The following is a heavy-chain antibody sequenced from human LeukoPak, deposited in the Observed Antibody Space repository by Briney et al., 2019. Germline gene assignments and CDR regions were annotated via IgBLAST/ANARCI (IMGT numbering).Heavy chain of an antibody. D-gene: IGHD2-2*01. CDR1: GGTFSSYA. CDR3: ARDTPGYCSSTSCLYSAWIFDY. V-gene: IGHV1-18*01. CDR2: ISAYNGNT. J-gene: IGHJ4*02. Sequence: ASVKVSCKASGGTFSSYAISWVRQAPGQGLEWMGWISAYNGNTNYAQKLQGRVTMTTDTSTSTAYMELRSLRSDDTAVYYCARDTPGYCSSTSCLYSAWIFDYWGQGTLVTVSS.